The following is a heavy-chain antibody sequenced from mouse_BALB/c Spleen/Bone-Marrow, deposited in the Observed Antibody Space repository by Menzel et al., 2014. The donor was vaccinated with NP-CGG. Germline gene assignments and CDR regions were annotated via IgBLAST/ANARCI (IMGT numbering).Heavy chain of an antibody. CDR2: IFPGSDNT. J-gene: IGHJ2*01. V-gene: IGHV1-66*01. D-gene: IGHD4-1*01. Sequence: VQLQQSGPELVKPGASVKMSCKASGYSFTSYYIHWVKQRPGQGLEWIGWIFPGSDNTKYNEKFKGKATLTADTSSSTAYMHLSSLTSEYSAVYFCARDWDEFYFDYLVQGTTLSVSS. CDR1: GYSFTSYY. CDR3: ARDWDEFYFDY.